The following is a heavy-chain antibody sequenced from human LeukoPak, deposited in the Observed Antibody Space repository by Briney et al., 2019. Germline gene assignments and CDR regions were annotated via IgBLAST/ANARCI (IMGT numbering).Heavy chain of an antibody. J-gene: IGHJ4*02. V-gene: IGHV1-18*01. CDR1: GYTFTSYG. D-gene: IGHD3-9*01. Sequence: ASVKVSCKASGYTFTSYGITWVRQAPGQGLEWMGWISGYNGNTNYAQKLQGRVTMTTATSTSTAYMELRSLRSDDTAVYYCGTTSDILTGYFTFDYWGQGTLVTVSS. CDR2: ISGYNGNT. CDR3: GTTSDILTGYFTFDY.